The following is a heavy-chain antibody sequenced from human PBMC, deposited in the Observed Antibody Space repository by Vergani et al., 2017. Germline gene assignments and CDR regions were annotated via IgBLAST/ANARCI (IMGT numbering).Heavy chain of an antibody. Sequence: QVRLQESGPGLVKPSETLSLTCSASGGSMSGYYWSWIRQPPGKELEWIGYMYHSGSTNYNPSLERRVTISGDTSKNRFSLKLNSVTAADTAVYYCGRVADFYGLGSRLLYLWGQGILVTVSS. J-gene: IGHJ5*02. CDR2: MYHSGST. CDR1: GGSMSGYY. V-gene: IGHV4-59*01. CDR3: GRVADFYGLGSRLLYL. D-gene: IGHD3-10*01.